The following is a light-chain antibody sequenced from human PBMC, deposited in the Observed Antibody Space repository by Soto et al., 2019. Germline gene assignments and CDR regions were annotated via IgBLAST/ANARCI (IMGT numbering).Light chain of an antibody. J-gene: IGKJ5*01. Sequence: EIVITQSPATLAVSPGEGATVSCRASHMVSSHSAWYQHKPGQAPRLLFYDASTRATGIPARFSGSGSGTEFTLTISSLQSEDFAVYYCQHYHGWPITFGQGTRLEIK. CDR3: QHYHGWPIT. CDR2: DAS. V-gene: IGKV3-15*01. CDR1: HMVSSH.